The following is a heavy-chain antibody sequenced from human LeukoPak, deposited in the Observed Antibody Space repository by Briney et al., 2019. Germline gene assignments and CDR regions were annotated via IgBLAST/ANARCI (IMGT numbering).Heavy chain of an antibody. CDR3: AKDDAWGRYKD. J-gene: IGHJ1*01. V-gene: IGHV3-23*01. CDR1: GFTFSTYG. D-gene: IGHD3-16*01. CDR2: ISPSGEIT. Sequence: GGSLRLSCAASGFTFSTYGMNWVRQVPGKGLEWVSGISPSGEITYYTDSVKGRFTISRDNSKHTVSLQMNSLRGEDTAVYYCAKDDAWGRYKDWGQGTLVTVSS.